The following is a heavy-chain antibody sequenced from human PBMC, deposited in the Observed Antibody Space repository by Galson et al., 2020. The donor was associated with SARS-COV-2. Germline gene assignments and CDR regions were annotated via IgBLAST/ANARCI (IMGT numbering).Heavy chain of an antibody. CDR1: GYSFSSQW. CDR3: ARRSSYSSDAFDI. V-gene: IGHV5-51*01. J-gene: IGHJ3*02. Sequence: GESLKISCKGSGYSFSSQWIGWVRQMSGKGLEWVGLVYPGDSDTRYSPSFQGQVTISADRSVSTAYLQWSSLKASDTAMYYCARRSSYSSDAFDIWGQGTLVTVSS. CDR2: VYPGDSDT. D-gene: IGHD6-13*01.